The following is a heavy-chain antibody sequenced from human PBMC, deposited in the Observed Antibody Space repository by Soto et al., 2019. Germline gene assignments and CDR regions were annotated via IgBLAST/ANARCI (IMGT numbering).Heavy chain of an antibody. J-gene: IGHJ6*02. CDR2: IYHSGSK. D-gene: IGHD1-26*01. CDR3: ARVSVSYYYGMDV. Sequence: QVQLQESGPGLVKPSGTLSLTCAVSGGSISSSNWWSWVRQPPGKGLEWIGEIYHSGSKNYHRSLKRRVTISVDKSKNQFSLKLSSVTAADTAVYYCARVSVSYYYGMDVWGQGITVTVSS. CDR1: GGSISSSNW. V-gene: IGHV4-4*02.